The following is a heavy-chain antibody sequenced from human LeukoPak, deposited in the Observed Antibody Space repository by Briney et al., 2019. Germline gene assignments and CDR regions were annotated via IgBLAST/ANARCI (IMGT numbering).Heavy chain of an antibody. Sequence: GGSLRLSCAASGFTFSSYEMNWVRQAPGKGLEWVSYISSSGSTIYYADSVKGRFTISRDNAKNSLYLQMNSLRAEDTAVYYCARDRSGGFGELLIRFGMDVWGQGTTVTVSS. V-gene: IGHV3-48*03. CDR3: ARDRSGGFGELLIRFGMDV. D-gene: IGHD3-10*01. CDR2: ISSSGSTI. CDR1: GFTFSSYE. J-gene: IGHJ6*02.